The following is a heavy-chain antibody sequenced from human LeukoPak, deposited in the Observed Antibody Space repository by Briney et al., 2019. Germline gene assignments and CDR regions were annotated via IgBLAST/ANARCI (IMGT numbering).Heavy chain of an antibody. Sequence: PSETLSLTCTVSGGSLSSYYWTWIRQPPGKGLEWIGYIFYSGSTNYNPSLKSRVTMSVDTSKNQFSLKLNSVIAADTAVYYCARSGTLTGYLYWGQGALVTVSS. CDR1: GGSLSSYY. CDR2: IFYSGST. V-gene: IGHV4-59*01. J-gene: IGHJ4*02. CDR3: ARSGTLTGYLY. D-gene: IGHD3-9*01.